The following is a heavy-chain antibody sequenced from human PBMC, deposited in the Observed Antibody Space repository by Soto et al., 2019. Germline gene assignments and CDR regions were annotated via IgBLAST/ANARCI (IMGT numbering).Heavy chain of an antibody. Sequence: QLQLQESGPGLVKPSETLSLTCTVSGGSISSSSYYWGWIRQPPGKGLEWIGSIYYSGSTYYNPSLRSRVPISVDTSKNQFSLKLSSVTAADTAVYYCASQSKPRLDAFDIWGQGTMVTVSS. V-gene: IGHV4-39*01. CDR3: ASQSKPRLDAFDI. D-gene: IGHD6-19*01. CDR2: IYYSGST. CDR1: GGSISSSSYY. J-gene: IGHJ3*02.